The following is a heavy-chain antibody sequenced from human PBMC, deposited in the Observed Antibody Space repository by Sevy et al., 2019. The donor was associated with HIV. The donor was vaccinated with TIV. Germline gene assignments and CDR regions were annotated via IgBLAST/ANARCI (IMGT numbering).Heavy chain of an antibody. CDR1: GGTFSSYA. V-gene: IGHV1-69*13. Sequence: ASVKVSCKASGGTFSSYAISWVRQAPGQGLEWMGGIIPIFGTANYAQKFQGRVTITADESTRTANMGRSSLRSEDTAGYYCARGDKEYIVVVPPCYWGQGTLVTVS. CDR2: IIPIFGTA. CDR3: ARGDKEYIVVVPPCY. D-gene: IGHD2-2*01. J-gene: IGHJ4*02.